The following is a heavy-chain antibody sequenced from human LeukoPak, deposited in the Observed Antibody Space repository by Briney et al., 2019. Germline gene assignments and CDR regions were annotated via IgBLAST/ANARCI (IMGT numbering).Heavy chain of an antibody. D-gene: IGHD3-10*01. CDR1: GGSMKSHY. CDR3: ARQQGNFDC. J-gene: IGHJ4*02. V-gene: IGHV4-59*08. CDR2: VYYSGST. Sequence: SETLSLTCTVSGGSMKSHYWSWIRQPPGKGLEWIGHVYYSGSTNYNPSLNSRVTISVDTSKNQFSLKLRSVTAADTAVYYCARQQGNFDCWGQGTLVTVSS.